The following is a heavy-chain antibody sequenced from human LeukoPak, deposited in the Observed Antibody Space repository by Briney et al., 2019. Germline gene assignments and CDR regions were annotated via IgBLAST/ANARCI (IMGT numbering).Heavy chain of an antibody. CDR2: INPSGGST. D-gene: IGHD3-10*01. V-gene: IGHV1-46*01. CDR3: ARSFEGLFNIPDY. CDR1: GYIFTSYY. Sequence: GASVKVSFKASGYIFTSYYIHWVRQAPGQELEWMGIINPSGGSTSYAQKYLGRVTLTRDTSTSTVYMELSSLRSEDTAVYYCARSFEGLFNIPDYWGQGTLVTVSS. J-gene: IGHJ4*02.